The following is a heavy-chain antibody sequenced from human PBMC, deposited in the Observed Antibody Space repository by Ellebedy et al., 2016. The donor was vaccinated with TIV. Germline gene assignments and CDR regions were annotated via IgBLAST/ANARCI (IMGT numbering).Heavy chain of an antibody. CDR3: TRQPQKWELLGIDY. V-gene: IGHV4-39*01. CDR1: GCSIRSSSYY. D-gene: IGHD1-26*01. J-gene: IGHJ4*02. Sequence: MPSETLSLTCTVSGCSIRSSSYYWGWIRQSPGKGLEWIGNIYYTGNTYDNPSLKSRVTMSVDTSNNQFSLKLSSMTAADTAVYYCTRQPQKWELLGIDYWGQGILVTVSS. CDR2: IYYTGNT.